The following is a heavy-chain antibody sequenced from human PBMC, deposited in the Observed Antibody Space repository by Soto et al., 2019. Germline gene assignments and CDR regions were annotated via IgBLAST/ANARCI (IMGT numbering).Heavy chain of an antibody. Sequence: QVQLQQWGAGLLKPSETLSLTCGVYGGSLRGNYWSWIRQPPGEGLEWIGEINPSGSTNYSPSLKSRAPISADTSKNQFSLKLSSVIAADTAVYYCARGRDGGGASWGQGTLVTVSS. V-gene: IGHV4-34*01. D-gene: IGHD4-17*01. CDR3: ARGRDGGGAS. CDR2: INPSGST. CDR1: GGSLRGNY. J-gene: IGHJ5*02.